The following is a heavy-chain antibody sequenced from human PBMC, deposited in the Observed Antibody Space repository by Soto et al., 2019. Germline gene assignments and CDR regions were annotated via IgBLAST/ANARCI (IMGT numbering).Heavy chain of an antibody. CDR3: ARERGVKIGYCSGGSCYRGWFDP. D-gene: IGHD2-15*01. CDR2: IYHSGST. V-gene: IGHV4-30-2*01. CDR1: GGSISSGGYS. J-gene: IGHJ5*02. Sequence: PSETLSLTCAVSGGSISSGGYSWSWIRQPPGKGLEWIGYIYHSGSTYYNPSLKSRVTISVDRSKNQFSLKLSSVTAADTAVYYCARERGVKIGYCSGGSCYRGWFDPWGQGTLVTVSS.